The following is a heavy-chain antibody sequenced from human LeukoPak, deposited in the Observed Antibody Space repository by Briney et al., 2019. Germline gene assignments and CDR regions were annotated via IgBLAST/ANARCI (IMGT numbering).Heavy chain of an antibody. D-gene: IGHD3-9*01. Sequence: ASVKVSCKASGYTFTSYYMHWVRQAPGQALEWMGIINPSGGSTSYAQKFQSRVTMTRDTSTSTVYMELSSLRSEDTAVYYCARTNYDILTGYGHGYFDYWGQGTLVTVSS. CDR3: ARTNYDILTGYGHGYFDY. V-gene: IGHV1-46*01. J-gene: IGHJ4*02. CDR1: GYTFTSYY. CDR2: INPSGGST.